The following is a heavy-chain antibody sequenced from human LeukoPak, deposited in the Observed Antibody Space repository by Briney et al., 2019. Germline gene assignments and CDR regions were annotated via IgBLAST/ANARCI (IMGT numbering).Heavy chain of an antibody. Sequence: GGSLRLSCAASEFTFSRYWMHCVRQAPGKGLVWVSRVSPDGLTTKYADSVKGRFTISRDNAKNTLYLQMNSPRDEDTAMYYCSRERDSNWFDPWGQGTLVTVSS. CDR3: SRERDSNWFDP. J-gene: IGHJ5*02. CDR1: EFTFSRYW. CDR2: VSPDGLTT. V-gene: IGHV3-74*03.